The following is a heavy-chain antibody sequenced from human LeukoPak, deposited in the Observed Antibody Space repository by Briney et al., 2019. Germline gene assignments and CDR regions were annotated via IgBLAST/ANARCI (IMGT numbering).Heavy chain of an antibody. V-gene: IGHV3-21*01. CDR2: ISSSSSYI. J-gene: IGHJ4*02. CDR1: GFTFSSYS. D-gene: IGHD5-12*01. CDR3: ARDHYGGYDLDY. Sequence: PGGSLRLSCAASGFTFSSYSMNWVRQAPGKGLEWVSSISSSSSYIYYADSVKGRFTISRDNAKNSLYLQMNSLRAEDTAVYYCARDHYGGYDLDYWGQGTLVTVSS.